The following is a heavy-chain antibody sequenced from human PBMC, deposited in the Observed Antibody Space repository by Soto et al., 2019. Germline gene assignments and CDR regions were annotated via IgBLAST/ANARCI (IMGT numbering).Heavy chain of an antibody. CDR2: LYWDDDK. V-gene: IGHV2-5*02. CDR1: GFSLSTSGVG. J-gene: IGHJ4*02. CDR3: ARTTVNWGSRGLVDY. D-gene: IGHD7-27*01. Sequence: QITLKESGPTLVKPTQTLTLTCTFSGFSLSTSGVGVGWIRQPPGKALEWLAFLYWDDDKRYSPSLKSRLTXPXEXSEXPVRLTMTNMAPADTATYYCARTTVNWGSRGLVDYWGQGTLVTVAS.